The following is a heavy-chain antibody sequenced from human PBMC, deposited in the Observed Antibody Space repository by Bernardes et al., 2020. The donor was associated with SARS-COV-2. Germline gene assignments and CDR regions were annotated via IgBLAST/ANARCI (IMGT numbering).Heavy chain of an antibody. CDR3: ARDRVLPAAISNFYYGMDV. CDR2: IYTSGST. J-gene: IGHJ6*02. D-gene: IGHD2-2*01. CDR1: GVSISSGSYY. V-gene: IGHV4-61*02. Sequence: SETLSLTCTVSGVSISSGSYYWNWIRQPAGKGLDWIGRIYTSGSTNYNPSLKSRVSVSVDTSKNQFSLKLSSVTAADTAVYYCARDRVLPAAISNFYYGMDVWGRGTTVTVSS.